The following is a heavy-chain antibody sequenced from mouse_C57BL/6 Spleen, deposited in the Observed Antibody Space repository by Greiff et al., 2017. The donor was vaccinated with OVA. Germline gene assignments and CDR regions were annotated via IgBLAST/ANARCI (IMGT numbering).Heavy chain of an antibody. D-gene: IGHD1-1*01. CDR3: ASPITTVVATDYWYFDV. V-gene: IGHV1-9*01. J-gene: IGHJ1*03. CDR2: ILPGSGST. Sequence: VQLQESGAELMKPGASVKLSCKATGYTFTGYWIEWVKQRPGHGLEWIGEILPGSGSTNHNEKFKGKATFTADTSSNTAYMQLSSLTTEDSAIYYCASPITTVVATDYWYFDVWGTGTTVTVSS. CDR1: GYTFTGYW.